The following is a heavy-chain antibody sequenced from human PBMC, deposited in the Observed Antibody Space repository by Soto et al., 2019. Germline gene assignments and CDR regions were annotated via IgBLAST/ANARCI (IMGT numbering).Heavy chain of an antibody. CDR3: ARPGNYGSGSYLYYLDY. V-gene: IGHV4-61*01. CDR2: IYYTGST. CDR1: GGSVSSGNYY. J-gene: IGHJ4*02. D-gene: IGHD3-10*01. Sequence: SETLSLTCTVSGGSVSSGNYYWSWIRQPPGKGLEWIGFIYYTGSTSYNPSLKSRVTISMDTSKNQFSLKLSSVTAADTAVYYCARPGNYGSGSYLYYLDYWGQGTLVTVSS.